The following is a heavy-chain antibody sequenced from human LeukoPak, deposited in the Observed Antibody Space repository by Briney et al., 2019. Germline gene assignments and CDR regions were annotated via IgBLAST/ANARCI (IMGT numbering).Heavy chain of an antibody. CDR2: FDPEDGET. CDR1: GYTLTELS. CDR3: ARGVVVPAAISHQVIWFDP. V-gene: IGHV1-24*01. D-gene: IGHD2-2*02. J-gene: IGHJ5*02. Sequence: ASVKVSCKVSGYTLTELSMHWVRQAPGKGLEWMGGFDPEDGETIYAQKFQGRVTMTEDTSTDTAYMELRSLRSDDTAVYYCARGVVVPAAISHQVIWFDPWGQGTLVTVSS.